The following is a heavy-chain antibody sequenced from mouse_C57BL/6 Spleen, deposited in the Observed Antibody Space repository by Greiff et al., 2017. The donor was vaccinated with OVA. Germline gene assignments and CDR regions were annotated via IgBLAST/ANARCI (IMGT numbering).Heavy chain of an antibody. J-gene: IGHJ4*01. D-gene: IGHD2-4*01. CDR2: IYPRSGNT. V-gene: IGHV1-81*01. CDR1: GYTFTSYG. Sequence: ESGAELARPGASVKLSCKASGYTFTSYGISWVKQRTGQGLEWIGEIYPRSGNTYYNEKFKGKATLTADKSSSTAYMELRSLTSEDSAVYFCARNDYDRTDYAMDYWGQGTSVTVSS. CDR3: ARNDYDRTDYAMDY.